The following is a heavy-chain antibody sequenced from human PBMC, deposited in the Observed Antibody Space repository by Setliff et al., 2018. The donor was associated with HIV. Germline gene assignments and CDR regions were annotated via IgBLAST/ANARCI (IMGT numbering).Heavy chain of an antibody. CDR2: LYFSGGT. CDR3: AWPVSKNFYGMDV. Sequence: SETLSLTCTVSGDSISNHYWSWLRQPPGKGLEWIGTLYFSGGTSYNSSLKSRVTISGDTSNNQFSLNLTSVTTADTAVYYCAWPVSKNFYGMDVWGLGTTVTVSS. J-gene: IGHJ6*02. CDR1: GDSISNHY. V-gene: IGHV4-59*03.